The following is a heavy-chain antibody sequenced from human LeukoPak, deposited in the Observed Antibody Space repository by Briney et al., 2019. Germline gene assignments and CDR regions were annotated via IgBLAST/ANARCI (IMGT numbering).Heavy chain of an antibody. D-gene: IGHD2-15*01. V-gene: IGHV3-23*01. CDR2: ISGSGGST. Sequence: PGGSLRLSCAASGLTFSNYAMSWVRQAPGKGLEWVSAISGSGGSTYYADSVKGRFTISRDNSKNTLYLQMNSLRAEDTAVYYCARDRGYCGGGSCYETAFDYWGQGTLVTVSS. CDR1: GLTFSNYA. J-gene: IGHJ4*02. CDR3: ARDRGYCGGGSCYETAFDY.